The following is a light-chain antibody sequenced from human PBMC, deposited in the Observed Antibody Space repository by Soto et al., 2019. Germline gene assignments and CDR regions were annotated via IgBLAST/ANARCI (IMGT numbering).Light chain of an antibody. CDR2: LNK. V-gene: IGLV1-44*01. CDR1: SSNIGSET. CDR3: ATWDDSLKRVV. J-gene: IGLJ2*01. Sequence: QSVLTQPPSASGTPGQRVTISCSGSSSNIGSETVNWYQHLPGTAPKLLIYLNKQRPSGVPDRFSGSKSDTSASLAISGLQSEDEADYYCATWDDSLKRVVFGGGTKLTVL.